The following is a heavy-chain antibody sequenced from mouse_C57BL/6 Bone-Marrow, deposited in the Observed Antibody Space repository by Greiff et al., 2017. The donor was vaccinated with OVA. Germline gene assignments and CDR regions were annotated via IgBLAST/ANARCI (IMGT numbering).Heavy chain of an antibody. D-gene: IGHD1-1*01. CDR2: IYPGNSDT. V-gene: IGHV1-5*01. CDR3: TQIYYYGSGAMDY. Sequence: EVKLMESGPVLARPGASVKMSCKTSGYTFNSYWMHWVKQRPGKGLEWIGAIYPGNSDTSYNQKFKGKAKLTAVTTANTAYMELSSLTNEDSAVYCFTQIYYYGSGAMDYWGQGTSVTVSS. J-gene: IGHJ4*01. CDR1: GYTFNSYW.